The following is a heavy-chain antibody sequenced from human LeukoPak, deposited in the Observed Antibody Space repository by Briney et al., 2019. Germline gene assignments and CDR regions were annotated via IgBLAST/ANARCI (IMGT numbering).Heavy chain of an antibody. V-gene: IGHV3-74*01. CDR2: ISTDARTI. CDR3: VRGQATAWGLDY. D-gene: IGHD6-13*01. Sequence: GGSLRLSCAASGFTFSGNWMHWVRQAPGKGLVWVSHISTDARTITYADFVKGRFTISRDNAKNTLYLQMNSLRAEDTALYYCVRGQATAWGLDYWGQGTLVTVSS. J-gene: IGHJ4*02. CDR1: GFTFSGNW.